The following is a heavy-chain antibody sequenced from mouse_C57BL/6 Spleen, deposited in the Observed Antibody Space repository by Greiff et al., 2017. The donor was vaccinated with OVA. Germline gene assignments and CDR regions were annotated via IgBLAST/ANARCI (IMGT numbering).Heavy chain of an antibody. CDR3: AKNSNVYAMDC. Sequence: EVKVVESGGGLVKPGGSLKLSCAASGFTFSDYGMHWVRQAPEKGLEWVAYISSGSSTIYYADTVKGRFTISRDNAKNTLFLQMTSLRSEDTAMYYCAKNSNVYAMDCWGQGTSVTVSS. CDR1: GFTFSDYG. D-gene: IGHD2-5*01. CDR2: ISSGSSTI. J-gene: IGHJ4*01. V-gene: IGHV5-17*01.